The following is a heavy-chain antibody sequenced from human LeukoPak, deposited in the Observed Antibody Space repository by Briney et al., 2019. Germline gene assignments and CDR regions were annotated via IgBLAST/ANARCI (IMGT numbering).Heavy chain of an antibody. J-gene: IGHJ5*02. CDR3: ARYRYPYGSGSYYKGWFDP. D-gene: IGHD3-10*01. CDR1: GYSFTSYW. Sequence: GESLKISCKGSGYSFTSYWIGWVRQMPGKGLEWMGIIYPGDSDTRYSPSFQGQVTISADKSISTAYLQWSGLKASDTAMYYCARYRYPYGSGSYYKGWFDPWGQGTLVTVSS. CDR2: IYPGDSDT. V-gene: IGHV5-51*01.